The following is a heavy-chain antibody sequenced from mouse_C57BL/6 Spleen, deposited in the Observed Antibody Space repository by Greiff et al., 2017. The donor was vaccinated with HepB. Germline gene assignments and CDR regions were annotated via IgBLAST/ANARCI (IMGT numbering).Heavy chain of an antibody. J-gene: IGHJ3*01. CDR2: IDPSDSYT. V-gene: IGHV1-59*01. CDR1: GYTFTSYW. D-gene: IGHD2-4*01. Sequence: QVQLQQPGAELVRPGTSVKLSCKASGYTFTSYWMHWVKQRPGQGLEWIGVIDPSDSYTNYNQKFKGKATLTVDTSSSTAYMQLCSLTSEDSAVYYCARAGGDYDGGFAYWGQGTLVTVSA. CDR3: ARAGGDYDGGFAY.